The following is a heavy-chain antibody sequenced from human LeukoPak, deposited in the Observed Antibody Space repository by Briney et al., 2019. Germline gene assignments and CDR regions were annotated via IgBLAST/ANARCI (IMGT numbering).Heavy chain of an antibody. CDR2: IYYSGST. Sequence: SETLSLTCTVSGGSLSSSSYYWGWIRQPPGTGLEWVGSIYYSGSTYYNPSLKSRVTISVDTSKNQFSLKLSSVTAADTAVYYCARHQTVGASINVIDYWGQGTLVTVSS. J-gene: IGHJ4*02. D-gene: IGHD1-26*01. CDR1: GGSLSSSSYY. V-gene: IGHV4-39*01. CDR3: ARHQTVGASINVIDY.